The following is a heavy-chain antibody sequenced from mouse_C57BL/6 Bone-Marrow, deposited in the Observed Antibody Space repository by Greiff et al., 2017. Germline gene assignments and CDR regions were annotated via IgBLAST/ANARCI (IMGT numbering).Heavy chain of an antibody. CDR1: EYAFPSHD. CDR3: ARRGVWTGWYFDV. J-gene: IGHJ1*03. CDR2: INSDGGST. Sequence: EVKLMESGGGLVQPGASLKLSCESNEYAFPSHDMSWVRKTPEKRLELVAAINSDGGSTYYPDTMERRFIISRDNTKRTLYLQMSSLRSEDTALYYCARRGVWTGWYFDVWGTGTTVTVSS. V-gene: IGHV5-2*01.